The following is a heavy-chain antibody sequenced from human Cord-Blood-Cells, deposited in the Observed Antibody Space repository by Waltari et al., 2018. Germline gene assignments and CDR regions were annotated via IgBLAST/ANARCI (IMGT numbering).Heavy chain of an antibody. D-gene: IGHD6-6*01. CDR1: GFTFSSYA. CDR3: AFEYSSSSGAFDI. J-gene: IGHJ3*02. V-gene: IGHV3-23*01. CDR2: ISGSGGST. Sequence: EVQLLESGGGLVQPGGSLRLSCAASGFTFSSYAMSWVRQAPGKGLEWVSAISGSGGSTDYADSVKGRFTISRDNSKNTLYLQMNSLRAEDTAVYYCAFEYSSSSGAFDIWGQGTMVTVSS.